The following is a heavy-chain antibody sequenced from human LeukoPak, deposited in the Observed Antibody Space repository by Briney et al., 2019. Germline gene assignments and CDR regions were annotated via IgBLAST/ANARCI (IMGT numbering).Heavy chain of an antibody. V-gene: IGHV3-11*05. CDR1: GFTFSDYY. Sequence: GGSLRLSCAASGFTFSDYYMSWIRQAPGKGLEWVSYISSSSSYTNYADSVKGRFAISRDNAKNSLYLQMNSLRAEDTAVYYCARGNDYGGLGGWYFDLWGRGTLVTVSS. J-gene: IGHJ2*01. CDR3: ARGNDYGGLGGWYFDL. D-gene: IGHD4-23*01. CDR2: ISSSSSYT.